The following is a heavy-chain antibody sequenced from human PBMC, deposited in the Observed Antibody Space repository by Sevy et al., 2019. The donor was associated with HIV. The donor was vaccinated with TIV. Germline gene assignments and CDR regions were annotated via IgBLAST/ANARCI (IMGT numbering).Heavy chain of an antibody. CDR1: GFTFSSYS. J-gene: IGHJ6*02. Sequence: GGSLRLSCAASGFTFSSYSMNWVRQAPGKGLEWISSISSSSNYIYYADSVKCRFTISRDNAQNSLYLQMNSLRAEDTAVYYWARDRLGITISAEWGGGMDVWGQGTTVTVSS. V-gene: IGHV3-21*01. CDR2: ISSSSNYI. CDR3: ARDRLGITISAEWGGGMDV. D-gene: IGHD3-3*01.